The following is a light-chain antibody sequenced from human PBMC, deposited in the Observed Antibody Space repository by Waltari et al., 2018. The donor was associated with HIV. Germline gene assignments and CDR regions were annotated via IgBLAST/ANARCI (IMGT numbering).Light chain of an antibody. CDR3: QSYDTKTHWV. CDR2: EDN. CDR1: SGSIGSNY. V-gene: IGLV6-57*01. Sequence: NFMLTQPHSVSGSAGKTVTISCTRDSGSIGSNYVQWFQQRPGSSPRTLIFEDNQRPSGVSDRVSAAIDSSSNSASLTISGLKTEDEGHYYCQSYDTKTHWVFGGGSKLTVL. J-gene: IGLJ3*02.